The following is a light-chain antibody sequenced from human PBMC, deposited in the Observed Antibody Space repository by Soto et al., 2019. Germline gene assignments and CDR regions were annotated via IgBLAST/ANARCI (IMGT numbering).Light chain of an antibody. CDR2: DVS. CDR3: SSYNSSPYV. CDR1: SSDIGGYIY. Sequence: QSALTQPASVSGSPGQSITISCTGTSSDIGGYIYVSWYQQHPGKAPKLMIYDVSNRPSGVSNRFSGSKSGNTASLAISGLQAEDEADYYCSSYNSSPYVFGSGTKLTVL. J-gene: IGLJ1*01. V-gene: IGLV2-14*01.